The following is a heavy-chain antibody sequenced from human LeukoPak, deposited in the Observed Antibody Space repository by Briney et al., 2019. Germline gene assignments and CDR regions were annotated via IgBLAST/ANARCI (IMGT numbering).Heavy chain of an antibody. CDR1: GFTFSSYS. CDR2: ISTSGGST. Sequence: GGSLRLSCAASGFTFSSYSLNWVRQAPGKGLEWVSTISTSGGSTYYADSVKGRFTISRDNSKNTLYLQMNSLRAEDTAVYYCAKDVISGPFFDYWGQGTLVTVSS. D-gene: IGHD2-21*01. V-gene: IGHV3-23*01. CDR3: AKDVISGPFFDY. J-gene: IGHJ4*02.